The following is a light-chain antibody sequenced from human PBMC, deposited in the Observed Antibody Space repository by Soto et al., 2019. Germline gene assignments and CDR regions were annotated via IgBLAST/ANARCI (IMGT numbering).Light chain of an antibody. CDR3: QQSYSTPLIT. V-gene: IGKV1-39*01. J-gene: IGKJ5*01. CDR1: QGISDY. CDR2: TAS. Sequence: DIRMTQSPSSLSASVGDTVTITFRASQGISDYLSWFQHKPGEAPKLLIYTASSLQGGVPLRFSGAGSRTDFTLTISSLQPEDFATYYCQQSYSTPLITFGQGTRLEIK.